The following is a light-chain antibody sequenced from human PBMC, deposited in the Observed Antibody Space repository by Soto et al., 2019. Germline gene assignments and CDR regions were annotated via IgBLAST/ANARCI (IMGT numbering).Light chain of an antibody. V-gene: IGKV4-1*01. CDR2: WSY. CDR1: QMLLYSSNNNNY. J-gene: IGKJ4*01. CDR3: QQYDETPLT. Sequence: DIVMTKSPDSLAVSLGETATINGKSSQMLLYSSNNNNYLACYRQKPRQHPELLLYWSYTRESGVPGRYSGSGSGTDFTLTISSLRAEDVAHYYCQQYDETPLTFGGGTTVEIK.